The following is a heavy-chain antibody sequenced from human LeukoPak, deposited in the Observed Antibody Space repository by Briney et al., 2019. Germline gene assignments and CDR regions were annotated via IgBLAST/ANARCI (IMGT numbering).Heavy chain of an antibody. J-gene: IGHJ5*02. D-gene: IGHD2-2*01. Sequence: PGGSLRLSCAASGFRLSDYDMNWVRQAPGKGLEWVSSISTGSRYIYYAYAVKGRFTIPRDDAKNSLYLQMDYLRAEDTAVYYCARADCSGSTCYLRRSWFDPWGQGTLVTVSS. CDR1: GFRLSDYD. CDR3: ARADCSGSTCYLRRSWFDP. V-gene: IGHV3-21*01. CDR2: ISTGSRYI.